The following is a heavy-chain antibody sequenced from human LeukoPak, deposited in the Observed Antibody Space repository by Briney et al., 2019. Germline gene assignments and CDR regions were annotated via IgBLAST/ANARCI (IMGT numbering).Heavy chain of an antibody. CDR3: ARMISSGWRRGDAFDI. CDR1: GGSFSGYY. Sequence: PSETLSLTCAVYGGSFSGYYWSWIRQPPGKGLERIGNIYYSGTTNYNPSLKSRVTISQDTSKNHFSLKLRSVTAADTAVYYCARMISSGWRRGDAFDIWGQGTMVTVSS. CDR2: IYYSGTT. D-gene: IGHD6-19*01. J-gene: IGHJ3*02. V-gene: IGHV4-34*11.